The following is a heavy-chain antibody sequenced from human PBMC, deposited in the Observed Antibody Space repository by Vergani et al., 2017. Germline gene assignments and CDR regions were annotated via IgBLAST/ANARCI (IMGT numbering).Heavy chain of an antibody. J-gene: IGHJ3*01. CDR2: ISYSGST. D-gene: IGHD6-19*01. V-gene: IGHV4-59*12. CDR3: ARDTAVADDVFDL. CDR1: GGSISSYY. Sequence: QVQLQESGPGLVKPSETLSLTCTVSGGSISSYYWSWIRQPPGKGLEWIGYISYSGSTDYNPTLRSRITLSLVRSTNQVSLKVSSVTAADTAVYFCARDTAVADDVFDLWGQGTLVSVSA.